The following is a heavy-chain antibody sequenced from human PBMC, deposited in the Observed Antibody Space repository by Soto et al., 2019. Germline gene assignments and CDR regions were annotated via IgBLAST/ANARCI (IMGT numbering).Heavy chain of an antibody. CDR3: ARVPITMVRGVPNWFDP. Sequence: GGSLRLSCAASGFTFSSYSMNWVRQAPGKGLEWVSSISSSSSYIYYADSVKGRFTISRDNAKNSLYLQMNSLRAEDTAVYYCARVPITMVRGVPNWFDPWGQGTLVTVSS. D-gene: IGHD3-10*01. J-gene: IGHJ5*02. CDR2: ISSSSSYI. V-gene: IGHV3-21*01. CDR1: GFTFSSYS.